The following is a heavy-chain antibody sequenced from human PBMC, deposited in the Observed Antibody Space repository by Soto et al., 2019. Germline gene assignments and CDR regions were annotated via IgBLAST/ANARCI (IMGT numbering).Heavy chain of an antibody. Sequence: ASVKVSCKASGGTFSSYAISWVRQAPGQGLEWMGGIIPIFGTANYAQKFQGRVTITADESTSTAYMELSSLRSEDTAVYYCARGHAHGAYLSPPTTYGMDVWGQGTTVTVSS. CDR2: IIPIFGTA. J-gene: IGHJ6*02. V-gene: IGHV1-69*13. CDR1: GGTFSSYA. CDR3: ARGHAHGAYLSPPTTYGMDV. D-gene: IGHD4-17*01.